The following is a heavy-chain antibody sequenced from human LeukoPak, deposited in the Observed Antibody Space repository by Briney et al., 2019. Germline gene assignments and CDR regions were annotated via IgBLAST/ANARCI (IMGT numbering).Heavy chain of an antibody. CDR2: ISYDGSNK. V-gene: IGHV3-30-3*01. CDR3: ARATHRYCSGGSCYVSDC. J-gene: IGHJ4*02. CDR1: GFTFSSYA. D-gene: IGHD2-15*01. Sequence: GGSLRLSCAASGFTFSSYAMHWVRQAPGKGLEWVAVISYDGSNKYYADSVKGRFTISRDNSKNTLYLQMNSLRAEDTAVYYCARATHRYCSGGSCYVSDCRGQGTLVTVSS.